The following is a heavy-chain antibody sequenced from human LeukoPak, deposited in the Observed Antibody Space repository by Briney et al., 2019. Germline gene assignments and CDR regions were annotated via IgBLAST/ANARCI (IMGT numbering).Heavy chain of an antibody. J-gene: IGHJ6*02. CDR1: GYIFIDYY. D-gene: IGHD3-10*01. CDR2: INPSGGST. V-gene: IGHV1-46*01. CDR3: AREGYGSGRRLGLDV. Sequence: ASVTVSCKASGYIFIDYYMHWVRQAPGQGLEWMAIINPSGGSTTYAQNFQGRVTMTRDTSTSTVYLEVNSLRSDDTAVYYCAREGYGSGRRLGLDVWGQGTTVTVSS.